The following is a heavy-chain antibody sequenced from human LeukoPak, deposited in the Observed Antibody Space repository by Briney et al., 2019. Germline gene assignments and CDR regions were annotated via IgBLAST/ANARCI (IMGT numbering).Heavy chain of an antibody. CDR1: GGTFSSYA. J-gene: IGHJ3*02. CDR3: ARKGTYYYGSKSAFDI. Sequence: ASVKVSCKASGGTFSSYAISWVRQAPGQGLEWMGGIIPIFGTANYAQKFQGRVTITADESTSTAYMELSSLRSEDTAVYYCARKGTYYYGSKSAFDIWGQGTMVTVSS. D-gene: IGHD3-10*01. CDR2: IIPIFGTA. V-gene: IGHV1-69*01.